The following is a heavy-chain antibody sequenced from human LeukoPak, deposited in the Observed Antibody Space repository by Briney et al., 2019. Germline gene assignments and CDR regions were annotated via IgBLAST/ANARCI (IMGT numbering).Heavy chain of an antibody. V-gene: IGHV3-21*01. J-gene: IGHJ5*02. CDR1: GFTFSSYS. Sequence: PGGSLRLSCAASGFTFSSYSMNWVRQAPGKGLDWVSSISSSSGYIYYADSVKGRFTISRDNAKNSLYLQMNSLRAEDTAVYYCARDRVRFDPWGQGTLVTVSS. D-gene: IGHD5-24*01. CDR2: ISSSSGYI. CDR3: ARDRVRFDP.